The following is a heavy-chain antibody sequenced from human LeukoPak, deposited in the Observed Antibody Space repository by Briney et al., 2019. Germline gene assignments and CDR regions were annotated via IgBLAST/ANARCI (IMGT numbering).Heavy chain of an antibody. CDR2: INHSGST. CDR1: GGSFSGYY. D-gene: IGHD2-2*02. V-gene: IGHV4-34*01. CDR3: ARVHKGYCSSTSCYNRYYYGMDV. Sequence: SETLSLTCAVYGGSFSGYYWSWIRQPPGKGLEWIGEINHSGSTNYNPSLKSRVTISVDTSKNQFSLKLSSVTAADTAVYYCARVHKGYCSSTSCYNRYYYGMDVWGKGTTVTVSS. J-gene: IGHJ6*04.